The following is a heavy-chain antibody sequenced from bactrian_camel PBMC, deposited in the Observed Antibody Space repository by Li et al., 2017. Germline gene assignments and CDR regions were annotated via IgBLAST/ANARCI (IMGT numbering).Heavy chain of an antibody. J-gene: IGHJ6*01. V-gene: IGHV3S1*01. Sequence: HVQLVESGGGLVQPGGSLRLSCSASNYPYRSYCMGWFRQVPGKEREWVAGFYTASGMAYYVDSVKGRFTISRDNAQNTLYLRMNSLKTEDTAMYYCAKDRYGGSYYGADFGYWGQGTQVTVS. CDR3: AKDRYGGSYYGADFGY. D-gene: IGHD6*01. CDR2: FYTASGMA. CDR1: NYPYRSYC.